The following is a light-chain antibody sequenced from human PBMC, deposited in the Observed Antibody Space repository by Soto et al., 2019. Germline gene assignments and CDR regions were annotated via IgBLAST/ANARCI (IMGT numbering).Light chain of an antibody. Sequence: DIPMTQSPSTLSASVGDRVTITCRTSQNIKSRLAWYHQKPGKAPKLLIYIATSLKGVVHSRFSGSGSRKEFTLTINSLQPDDFATYFCQEYDGHCTFGQGTKLEMK. CDR3: QEYDGHCT. CDR2: IAT. V-gene: IGKV1-5*03. J-gene: IGKJ2*02. CDR1: QNIKSR.